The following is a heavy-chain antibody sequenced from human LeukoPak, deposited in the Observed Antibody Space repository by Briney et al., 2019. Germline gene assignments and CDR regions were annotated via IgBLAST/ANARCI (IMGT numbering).Heavy chain of an antibody. CDR3: ARDRYSSSWYPSGLRRGDWYFDL. CDR1: GFTFSSYA. J-gene: IGHJ2*01. Sequence: GGSLRLSCAASGFTFSSYAMHWVRQAPGKGLEYVSAISSNGGSTYYANSAKGRFTTSRDNAKNSLYLQMNSLRAEDTAVYYCARDRYSSSWYPSGLRRGDWYFDLWGRGTLVTVSS. V-gene: IGHV3-64*01. D-gene: IGHD6-13*01. CDR2: ISSNGGST.